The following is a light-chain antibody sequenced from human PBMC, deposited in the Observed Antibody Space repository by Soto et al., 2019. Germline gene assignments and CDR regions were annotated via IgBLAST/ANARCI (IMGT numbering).Light chain of an antibody. CDR1: QSVRSSY. V-gene: IGKV3-20*01. Sequence: EIVLTQSPGTLSLSPGERATLACRASQSVRSSYLAWYQQKPGQAPRLLLYGTSTRATGIPDRFSGSGSGTDFTLTISRLEPEDFAVYYCQQYGNSPRFTFGPGTKVDIE. CDR2: GTS. CDR3: QQYGNSPRFT. J-gene: IGKJ3*01.